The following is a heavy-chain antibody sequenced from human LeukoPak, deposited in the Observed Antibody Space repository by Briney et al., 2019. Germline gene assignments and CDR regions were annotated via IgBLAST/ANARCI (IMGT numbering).Heavy chain of an antibody. CDR1: GGTFSSYA. J-gene: IGHJ3*02. V-gene: IGHV1-69*06. CDR3: AREGPDYYDSGLAFDI. D-gene: IGHD3-22*01. Sequence: SVKVSCKASGGTFSSYAISWVRQAPGQGLEWMGGIIPIFGTANYAQKFQGRVSITADKSTSTAYMELSSLRSEDTAVYYCAREGPDYYDSGLAFDIWGQGTMVTVSS. CDR2: IIPIFGTA.